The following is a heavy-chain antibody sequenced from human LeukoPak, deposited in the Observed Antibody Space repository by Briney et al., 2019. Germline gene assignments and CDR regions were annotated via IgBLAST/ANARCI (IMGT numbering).Heavy chain of an antibody. CDR2: ISINGGYT. D-gene: IGHD2-15*01. V-gene: IGHV3-23*01. CDR1: GFTSSSSA. Sequence: GGSLRLSCAASGFTSSSSAMSWVRQAPGKGLEWVSAISINGGYTYYADSVQSRFTISRNNSKSTLCLQMNSLRAEDTAVYYCAKQLGYCSDGSCYFPYWGQGTLVTVST. J-gene: IGHJ4*02. CDR3: AKQLGYCSDGSCYFPY.